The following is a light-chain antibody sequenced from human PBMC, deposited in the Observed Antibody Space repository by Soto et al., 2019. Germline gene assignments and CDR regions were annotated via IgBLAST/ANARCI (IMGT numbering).Light chain of an antibody. Sequence: QSVLTQPPSASASLGASVTLTCTLSSGYSNYKVDWYQQRPGKGPRFVMRVGTGGIVGSKGDGIPDRFSVLGSGLNRYLTIKNIQEEDESDYHCGADHGSGSHVIPVFGGGTKLTVL. CDR1: SGYSNYK. CDR3: GADHGSGSHVIPV. CDR2: VGTGGIVG. V-gene: IGLV9-49*01. J-gene: IGLJ2*01.